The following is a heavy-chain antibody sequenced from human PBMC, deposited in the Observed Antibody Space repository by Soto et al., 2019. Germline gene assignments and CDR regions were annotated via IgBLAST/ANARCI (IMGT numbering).Heavy chain of an antibody. V-gene: IGHV3-21*01. D-gene: IGHD6-19*01. CDR1: GFTFSSYS. CDR3: ARVGEQWRYDMDWFDP. CDR2: ISSSSSYI. J-gene: IGHJ5*02. Sequence: EVQLVESGGGLVKPGGSLRLSCAASGFTFSSYSMNWVRQAPGKGLEWVSSISSSSSYIYYADSVKGRFTISRDNAKNSLYLQMNSLRAEDTAVYYCARVGEQWRYDMDWFDPWGQGTLVTVSS.